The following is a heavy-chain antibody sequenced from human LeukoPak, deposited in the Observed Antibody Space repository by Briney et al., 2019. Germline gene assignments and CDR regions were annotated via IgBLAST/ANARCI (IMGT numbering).Heavy chain of an antibody. CDR3: AKTEGYCSSTSCLFDY. CDR1: GYSFTSYW. Sequence: GESLKISCKGSGYSFTSYWIGWVRQMPGKGLEWMGIIYPGDSDTRYSPPFQGQVTISADKSISTAYLQWSSLKASDTAMYYCAKTEGYCSSTSCLFDYWGQGTLVTVSS. J-gene: IGHJ4*02. CDR2: IYPGDSDT. D-gene: IGHD2-2*01. V-gene: IGHV5-51*01.